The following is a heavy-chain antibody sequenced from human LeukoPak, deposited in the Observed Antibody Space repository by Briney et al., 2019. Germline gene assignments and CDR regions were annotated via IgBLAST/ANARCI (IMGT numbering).Heavy chain of an antibody. CDR3: ARCVSYYDSSGYYPSRRFDY. J-gene: IGHJ4*02. CDR2: IYYSGST. D-gene: IGHD3-22*01. V-gene: IGHV4-30-4*01. Sequence: PSETLSLTCTVSGGSISSGDYYWGWIRQPPGKGLEWIGYIYYSGSTYYNPSLKSRVTISVDTSKNQFSLKLSSETAADTAVYYCARCVSYYDSSGYYPSRRFDYWGQGTLVTVSS. CDR1: GGSISSGDYY.